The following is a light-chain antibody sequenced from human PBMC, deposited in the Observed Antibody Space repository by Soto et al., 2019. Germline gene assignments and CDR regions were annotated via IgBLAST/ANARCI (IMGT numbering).Light chain of an antibody. Sequence: PGERVTLSCRASQSVSSSYLTWYQQKPGQAPRLLIYGASTRATSIPARFSGSGSGTDFTLTSSSLQPEDFAVYYCQQDYNLPTFGPGTKVDIK. CDR2: GAS. CDR1: QSVSSSY. V-gene: IGKV3D-7*01. CDR3: QQDYNLPT. J-gene: IGKJ3*01.